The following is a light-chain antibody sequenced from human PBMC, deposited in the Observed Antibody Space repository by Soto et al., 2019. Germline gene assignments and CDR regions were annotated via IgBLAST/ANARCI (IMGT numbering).Light chain of an antibody. V-gene: IGKV2-28*01. Sequence: EIVMTQSPLSLPVTPGEPASISCKSSQSLLHSNGYNYLDWYLQKPGQSPQLLIYAGSNRASGGPDRFSGSGSGTDFTLKTSRVEAEDVAVYYCMQALQAPFTFGPGTKVDMK. J-gene: IGKJ3*01. CDR3: MQALQAPFT. CDR1: QSLLHSNGYNY. CDR2: AGS.